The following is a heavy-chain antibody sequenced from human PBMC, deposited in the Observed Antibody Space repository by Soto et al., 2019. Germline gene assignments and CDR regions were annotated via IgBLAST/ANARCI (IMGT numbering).Heavy chain of an antibody. CDR1: EFTFSNYG. CDR3: AGDRSLTTDAFDI. D-gene: IGHD4-17*01. CDR2: IWYDGTNK. Sequence: PGGSLRLSCAASEFTFSNYGIHWVRQAPGKGLEWVAVIWYDGTNKYYADSVKGRFTISRDNSKNTLYLQMNSLRAEDTAVYYCAGDRSLTTDAFDIWGQGTMVTVSS. V-gene: IGHV3-33*01. J-gene: IGHJ3*02.